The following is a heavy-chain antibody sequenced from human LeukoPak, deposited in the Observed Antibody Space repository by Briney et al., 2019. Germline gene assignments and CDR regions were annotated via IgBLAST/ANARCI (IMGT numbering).Heavy chain of an antibody. CDR2: INPNSGAT. CDR1: GYTFTGYY. CDR3: ARGWVYCSSTSCPYYYYYMDV. D-gene: IGHD2-2*01. V-gene: IGHV1-2*02. Sequence: ASVKVSCKASGYTFTGYYMHWVRQAPGQGLEWMGWINPNSGATNYAQKFQGRVTMTRDTSISTAYMELSRLRSDDTAVYYCARGWVYCSSTSCPYYYYYMDVWGKGTTVTVSS. J-gene: IGHJ6*03.